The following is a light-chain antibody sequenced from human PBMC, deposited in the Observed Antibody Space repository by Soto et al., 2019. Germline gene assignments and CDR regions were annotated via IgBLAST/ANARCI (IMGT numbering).Light chain of an antibody. J-gene: IGKJ4*01. CDR2: DTS. Sequence: ELVLTQFPATLSLSPGERATLSCRASQSVSDSLAWYQQKPGQAPRLLIYDTSNRATGIPARFSASGSGTDFTLTISSLEPEDFAVYYCQQRSNWPPNTFGGGTKVEIK. CDR3: QQRSNWPPNT. V-gene: IGKV3-11*01. CDR1: QSVSDS.